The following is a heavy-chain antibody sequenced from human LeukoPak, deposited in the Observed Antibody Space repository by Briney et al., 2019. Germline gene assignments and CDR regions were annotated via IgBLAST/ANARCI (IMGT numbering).Heavy chain of an antibody. J-gene: IGHJ4*02. V-gene: IGHV3-11*01. CDR1: GFTFSDYY. CDR2: ISSSGSTI. Sequence: GGSLRLSCAASGFTFSDYYMSWIRQPPGKGLEWVSYISSSGSTIYYADSVKGRFTISRDNAKNSLYLQMNSLRAEDTAVYYCARDNGVSSSSPLDSWGQGTLVTVSS. D-gene: IGHD6-6*01. CDR3: ARDNGVSSSSPLDS.